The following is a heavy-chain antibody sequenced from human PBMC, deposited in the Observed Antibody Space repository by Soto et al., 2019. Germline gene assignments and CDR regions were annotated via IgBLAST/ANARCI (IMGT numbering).Heavy chain of an antibody. V-gene: IGHV4-39*01. D-gene: IGHD4-17*01. CDR3: ARQPENYGDYEFRRDWFDP. Sequence: QLQLQESGPGLVKPSETLSLTCTVSGGSISSSSYYWGWIRQPPGKGLEWIGSIYYSGSTYYNPSLKSRVTISVDTSKNQFSLKLSSVTAADTAVYYCARQPENYGDYEFRRDWFDPWGQGTLVTVSS. CDR2: IYYSGST. CDR1: GGSISSSSYY. J-gene: IGHJ5*02.